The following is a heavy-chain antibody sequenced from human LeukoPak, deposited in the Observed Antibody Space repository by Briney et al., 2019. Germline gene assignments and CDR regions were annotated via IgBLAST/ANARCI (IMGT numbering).Heavy chain of an antibody. D-gene: IGHD4-17*01. CDR3: ARGSATVTQGLDY. J-gene: IGHJ4*02. V-gene: IGHV4-34*01. Sequence: SETLSLTCAVYGGSFSGYYWSWIRQPPGKGLEWIGEINHSGSTNYNPSLKSRVTISVDTSKNQFSLKLSSVTAADTAVYYCARGSATVTQGLDYWGQGTLVTVSS. CDR1: GGSFSGYY. CDR2: INHSGST.